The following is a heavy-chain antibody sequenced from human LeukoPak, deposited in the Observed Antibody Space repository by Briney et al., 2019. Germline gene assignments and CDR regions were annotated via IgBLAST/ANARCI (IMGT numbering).Heavy chain of an antibody. Sequence: PSETLSLTCTVSGGSISSYYWSWIRQPPGKGLEWIGYIYYSGNTNYNPSLKSRVTISVDTSKNPFSLKLNSVTAADTAVYYCARTLSVCSGGSCSVWFDPWGQGTLVTASS. J-gene: IGHJ5*02. D-gene: IGHD2-15*01. V-gene: IGHV4-59*01. CDR3: ARTLSVCSGGSCSVWFDP. CDR2: IYYSGNT. CDR1: GGSISSYY.